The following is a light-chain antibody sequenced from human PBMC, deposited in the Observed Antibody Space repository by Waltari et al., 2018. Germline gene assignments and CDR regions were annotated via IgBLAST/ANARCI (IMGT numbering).Light chain of an antibody. CDR2: WAS. CDR3: QQYYSIPRT. Sequence: DIVMTQSPDSLPVSLGERATIKCKSSQSVFHSSYNRNYLAWYQHKLGQPPKLLIYWASTRESGVPDRFSGSGSGTDFTLTITSLQAEDVAVYYCQQYYSIPRTFGQGTKVELK. J-gene: IGKJ1*01. CDR1: QSVFHSSYNRNY. V-gene: IGKV4-1*01.